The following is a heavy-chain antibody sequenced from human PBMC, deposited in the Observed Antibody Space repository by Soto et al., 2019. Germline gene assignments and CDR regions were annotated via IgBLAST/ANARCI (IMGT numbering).Heavy chain of an antibody. V-gene: IGHV4-39*02. Sequence: PSETLSLTCTVSGGSISSPTYYWVWIRQPPGKKLEWIGSFYHSGSTYYNTSLKSRVTISFNTSENHFSLKLSSVTAADTAVYFCARGGDCITNSCSGPSFDPWGQGTLVTSPQ. CDR3: ARGGDCITNSCSGPSFDP. CDR2: FYHSGST. D-gene: IGHD2-2*01. J-gene: IGHJ5*02. CDR1: GGSISSPTYY.